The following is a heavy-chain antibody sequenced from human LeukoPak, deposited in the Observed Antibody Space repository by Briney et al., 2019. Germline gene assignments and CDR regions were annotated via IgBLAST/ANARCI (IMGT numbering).Heavy chain of an antibody. D-gene: IGHD3-22*01. Sequence: SETLSLTCTVSGGSINSYYWSWIRQPPGKGLEWIGYIYYSGSTNYNPSLKSRVTISVDTSKNQFSLKLSSVTAADTAVYYCARRGRLLPTFDYWGQGTLVTVSS. CDR3: ARRGRLLPTFDY. V-gene: IGHV4-59*12. J-gene: IGHJ4*02. CDR2: IYYSGST. CDR1: GGSINSYY.